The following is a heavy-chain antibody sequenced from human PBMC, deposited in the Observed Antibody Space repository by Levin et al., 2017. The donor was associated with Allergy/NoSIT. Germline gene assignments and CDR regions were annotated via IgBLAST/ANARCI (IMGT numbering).Heavy chain of an antibody. J-gene: IGHJ5*02. CDR2: IDWDDDK. Sequence: QTLSLTCTFSGFSLSTSGMCVSWIRQPPGKALEWLARIDWDDDKYYSTSLKTRLTISKDTSKNQVVLTMTNMDPVDTATYYCARSSMITFGGVIVMEDWFDPWGQGTLVTVSS. V-gene: IGHV2-70*11. CDR1: GFSLSTSGMC. D-gene: IGHD3-16*02. CDR3: ARSSMITFGGVIVMEDWFDP.